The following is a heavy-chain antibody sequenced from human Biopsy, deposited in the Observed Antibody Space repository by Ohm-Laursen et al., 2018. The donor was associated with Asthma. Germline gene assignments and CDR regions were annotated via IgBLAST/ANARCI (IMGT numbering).Heavy chain of an antibody. V-gene: IGHV1-3*01. CDR3: ARTYYDFLTGQVNDAFAI. Sequence: ASVKVSCKVSGYTFINYAIHWVRQAPGQRLEWRGWINAGNGITKHSQKVQGRVTITWDTSAHTAYMDLSSLLSEDTAVYYCARTYYDFLTGQVNDAFAIWGQGTMVTVSS. D-gene: IGHD3-9*01. CDR1: GYTFINYA. CDR2: INAGNGIT. J-gene: IGHJ3*02.